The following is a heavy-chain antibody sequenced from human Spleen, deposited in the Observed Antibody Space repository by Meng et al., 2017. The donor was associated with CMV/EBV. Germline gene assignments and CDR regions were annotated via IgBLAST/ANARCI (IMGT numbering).Heavy chain of an antibody. D-gene: IGHD6-6*01. CDR1: GDSINNYW. J-gene: IGHJ4*02. V-gene: IGHV4-59*01. CDR3: ARDKTYSSSSPLYYFDY. Sequence: SETLSLTCTVSGDSINNYWWSWIRQPPGQGLEWIGYIYYRGGASYSPSLKSRVTISLDTSKNQFSLRLSSVTAADTAVYYCARDKTYSSSSPLYYFDYWGQGTLVTVSS. CDR2: IYYRGGA.